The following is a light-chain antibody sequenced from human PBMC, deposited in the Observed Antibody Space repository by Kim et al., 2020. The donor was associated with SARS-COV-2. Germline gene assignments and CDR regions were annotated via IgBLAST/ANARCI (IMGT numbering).Light chain of an antibody. V-gene: IGKV1-17*03. Sequence: ASVGDRVTITCRASQGIINNLAWSKQKPGKVPKRLIYGASSLQSGVPSRFSGSGSGTEFSLTISSLQPEDFATYYCLQHNSYPPTFGGGTKVDIK. CDR3: LQHNSYPPT. CDR1: QGIINN. J-gene: IGKJ4*01. CDR2: GAS.